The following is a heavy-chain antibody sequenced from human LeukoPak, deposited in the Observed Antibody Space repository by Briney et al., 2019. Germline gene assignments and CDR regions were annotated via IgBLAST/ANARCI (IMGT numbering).Heavy chain of an antibody. D-gene: IGHD1-26*01. CDR1: GGSISSSSYY. CDR3: VKSGGYGLIDY. J-gene: IGHJ4*02. Sequence: SETLSLTCTVSGGSISSSSYYWGRIRQPPGKGLEWIGSIYYTGSTYYNASLQSRVTISIDTSKNQFSLRLNSVTAADTAMYYCVKSGGYGLIDYWGQGTLVTVSS. V-gene: IGHV4-39*01. CDR2: IYYTGST.